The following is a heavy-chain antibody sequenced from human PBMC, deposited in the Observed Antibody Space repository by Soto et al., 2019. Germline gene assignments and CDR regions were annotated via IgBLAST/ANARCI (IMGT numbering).Heavy chain of an antibody. V-gene: IGHV4-59*08. D-gene: IGHD2-15*01. CDR2: IYYSGST. CDR1: GGSISSYY. CDR3: ARLTKRHCSGGSCYPQYFDY. J-gene: IGHJ4*02. Sequence: PSETLSLTCTVSGGSISSYYWSWIRQPPGKGLEWIGYIYYSGSTNYNPSLKSRVTISVDTSKNQFSLKLSSVTAADTAVYYRARLTKRHCSGGSCYPQYFDYWGQGTLVTVSS.